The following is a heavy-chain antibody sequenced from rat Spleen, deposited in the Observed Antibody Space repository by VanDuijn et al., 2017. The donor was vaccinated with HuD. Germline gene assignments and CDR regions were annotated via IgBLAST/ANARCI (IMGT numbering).Heavy chain of an antibody. CDR2: IWTGGST. Sequence: QVQLKESGPDLVQPSQTLSLTCTVSGFSLTSYNVHWVRQPTGKGLEWMGVIWTGGSTDYNSALKSRLSISRDTSKSQVFLKMSSLKTEDTATYYCARGSYCFAYWGQGTLVTVSS. J-gene: IGHJ3*01. CDR1: GFSLTSYN. CDR3: ARGSYCFAY. V-gene: IGHV2-30*01.